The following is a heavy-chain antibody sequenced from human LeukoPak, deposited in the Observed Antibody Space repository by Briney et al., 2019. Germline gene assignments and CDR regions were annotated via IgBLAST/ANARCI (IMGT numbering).Heavy chain of an antibody. V-gene: IGHV1-24*01. J-gene: IGHJ4*02. CDR3: ATAPYYDILTGYVPCRDNWNDNDY. Sequence: ASVKVSCKVSGYTLTELSMHWVRQAPGKGLEWMGGFDPEDGETIYAQKFQGRVTMTEDTSTDTAYMELSSLRSEDTAVYYCATAPYYDILTGYVPCRDNWNDNDYWGQGTLVTVSS. CDR2: FDPEDGET. D-gene: IGHD3-9*01. CDR1: GYTLTELS.